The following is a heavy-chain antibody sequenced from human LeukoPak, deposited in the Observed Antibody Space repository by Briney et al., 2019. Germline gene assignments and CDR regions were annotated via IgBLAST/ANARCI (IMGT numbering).Heavy chain of an antibody. Sequence: GGSLRLSCAASGFTFNTYTMNWVRQAPGKGLEWVSSITASSTAIYSADSVKGRFTISGDNAKNFLYLQMNSLRAEDTAVYYCARTYYDILTGYNPYFDYWGQGILVTVSS. CDR3: ARTYYDILTGYNPYFDY. D-gene: IGHD3-9*01. V-gene: IGHV3-21*01. J-gene: IGHJ4*02. CDR2: ITASSTAI. CDR1: GFTFNTYT.